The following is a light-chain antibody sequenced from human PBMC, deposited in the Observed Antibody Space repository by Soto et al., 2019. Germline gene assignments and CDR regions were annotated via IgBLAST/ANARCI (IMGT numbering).Light chain of an antibody. J-gene: IGKJ3*01. CDR3: QKYNSAPF. Sequence: DIQMTQSPSSLSASVGDRVTITCRASQGISNYLAWYQQKPGKVPKLLIYAASTLQSGVPSRFSGSGSGTHFTLTISSLQPEDVATYYCQKYNSAPFFGPGTKVDIK. V-gene: IGKV1-27*01. CDR2: AAS. CDR1: QGISNY.